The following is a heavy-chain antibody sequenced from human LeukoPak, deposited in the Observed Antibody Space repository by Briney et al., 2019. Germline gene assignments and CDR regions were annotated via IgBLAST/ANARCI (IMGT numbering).Heavy chain of an antibody. CDR2: ISGSAGIT. Sequence: GGSLRLSCAASGFTFSSYAMTWVRQAPGKGLEWVSSISGSAGITYYADSVKGRFTISRDNSRNTLYLQMSSLRAEDTAVYYCAKSPEGVRRQKGLNYYYSTAYYFFNYWGQGTLVTVSS. J-gene: IGHJ4*02. V-gene: IGHV3-23*01. CDR1: GFTFSSYA. CDR3: AKSPEGVRRQKGLNYYYSTAYYFFNY. D-gene: IGHD3-22*01.